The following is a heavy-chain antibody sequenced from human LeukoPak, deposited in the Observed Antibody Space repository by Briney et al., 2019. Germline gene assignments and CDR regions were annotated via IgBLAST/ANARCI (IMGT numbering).Heavy chain of an antibody. CDR2: IWYDGSNK. CDR1: GFTFSSYG. D-gene: IGHD3-22*01. V-gene: IGHV3-33*01. CDR3: AREANYYDSSGYYYY. Sequence: GRSLRLSCAASGFTFSSYGMYWVRQAPGKGLEWVAVIWYDGSNKYYADSVKGRFTISRDNSKNTLYLQMNSLRAEDTAVYYCAREANYYDSSGYYYYWGQGTLVTVSS. J-gene: IGHJ4*02.